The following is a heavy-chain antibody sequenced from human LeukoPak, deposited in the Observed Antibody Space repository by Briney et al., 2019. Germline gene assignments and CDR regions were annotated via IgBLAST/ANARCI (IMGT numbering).Heavy chain of an antibody. Sequence: PSETLSLTCTVSGYSISSGHYWGWIRQPPGKGLEWIGSIYRSGNTFYNPSLKSRVTISVDTSKNQFSLKLSSVTAADTAVYYCARSVEGYCRGGSCYSYSYYMDVWGKGTTVTVSS. D-gene: IGHD2-15*01. CDR3: ARSVEGYCRGGSCYSYSYYMDV. V-gene: IGHV4-38-2*02. CDR1: GYSISSGHY. CDR2: IYRSGNT. J-gene: IGHJ6*03.